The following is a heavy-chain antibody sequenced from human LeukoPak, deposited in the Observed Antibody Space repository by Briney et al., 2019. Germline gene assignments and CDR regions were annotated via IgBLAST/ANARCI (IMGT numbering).Heavy chain of an antibody. D-gene: IGHD3-9*01. CDR3: ARDGVYYDILTGSPSLYFDY. CDR2: IKQDGGEK. CDR1: GFTFSGDR. V-gene: IGHV3-7*03. J-gene: IGHJ4*02. Sequence: GGSLRRSSAAPGFTFSGDRMSCVRPAPGKGREWGANIKQDGGEKYYVDSVKGRFTISRDNAKNSLYLQMNSLRAEDTAVYYCARDGVYYDILTGSPSLYFDYWGQGTLVTVSS.